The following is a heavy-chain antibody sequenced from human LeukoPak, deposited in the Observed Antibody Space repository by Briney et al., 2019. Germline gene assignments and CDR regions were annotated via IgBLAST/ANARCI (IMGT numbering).Heavy chain of an antibody. J-gene: IGHJ4*02. CDR3: AKAVGSISWSFDY. Sequence: PGGSLRLSCEASGFTFSTYGMHWVRQAPGKGLGWVALISYVGSDKNYADSVKGRFTISRDNSKSTLYLQMDSLRGDDAAVYYCAKAVGSISWSFDYWGQGTLVTVSS. V-gene: IGHV3-30*18. D-gene: IGHD6-13*01. CDR1: GFTFSTYG. CDR2: ISYVGSDK.